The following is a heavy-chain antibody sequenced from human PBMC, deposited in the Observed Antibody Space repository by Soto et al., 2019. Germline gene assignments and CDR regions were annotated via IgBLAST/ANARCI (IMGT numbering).Heavy chain of an antibody. Sequence: ASVKVSCKASGYTFTSYDINWVRQATGQGLEWMGWMKPNSGNTGYAQKLQGRVTMTRITSISTAYVELSSLRSADTAVYYCARVYYYYMEVWGKGTTVTASS. CDR3: ARVYYYYMEV. V-gene: IGHV1-8*01. CDR2: MKPNSGNT. J-gene: IGHJ6*03. CDR1: GYTFTSYD.